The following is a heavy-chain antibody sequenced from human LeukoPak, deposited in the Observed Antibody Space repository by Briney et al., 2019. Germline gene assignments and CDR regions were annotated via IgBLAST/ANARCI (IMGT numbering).Heavy chain of an antibody. J-gene: IGHJ3*01. Sequence: GGSLRLSCAASGFGLRSFAMSWVRQAPGKGLEYVSAISGSGGSTYYADSLEGRFTISKDNSRNTVYLQMNRLRVEDTAIYYCAKTHGDYAPRRAHDVWGPGTMVAVSS. CDR3: AKTHGDYAPRRAHDV. D-gene: IGHD4-17*01. V-gene: IGHV3-23*01. CDR1: GFGLRSFA. CDR2: ISGSGGST.